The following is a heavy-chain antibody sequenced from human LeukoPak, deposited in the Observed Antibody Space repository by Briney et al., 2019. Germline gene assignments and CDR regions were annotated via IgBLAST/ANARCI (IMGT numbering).Heavy chain of an antibody. CDR1: GFTFSSYS. J-gene: IGHJ4*02. Sequence: GGSLRLSCAASGFTFSSYSMNWVRQAPGKGLEWVSSISSSSSYIYYADSVKGRFTISRDNAKNSLYLQMNSLRAEDTAVYYCARGRYDFWSGYFDYWGQGTLVTVSS. V-gene: IGHV3-21*01. CDR3: ARGRYDFWSGYFDY. D-gene: IGHD3-3*01. CDR2: ISSSSSYI.